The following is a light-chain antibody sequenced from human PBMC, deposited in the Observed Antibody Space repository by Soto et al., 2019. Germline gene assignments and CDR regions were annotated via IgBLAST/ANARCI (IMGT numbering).Light chain of an antibody. J-gene: IGLJ2*01. Sequence: QSVLTQPASVSGSPGQSITISCTGTSSDVGAYNYVSWYQQHPGKAPKLMIFEVSDRPSGVSKRFSGSKSGNTASLTISGLQAEDEADYYCSSYTSSNTLVFGGGTQLTVL. CDR3: SSYTSSNTLV. CDR2: EVS. CDR1: SSDVGAYNY. V-gene: IGLV2-14*01.